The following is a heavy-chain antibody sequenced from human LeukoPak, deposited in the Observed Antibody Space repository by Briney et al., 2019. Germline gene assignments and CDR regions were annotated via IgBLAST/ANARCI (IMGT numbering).Heavy chain of an antibody. CDR3: ARDRRDITMLMHGPGDY. CDR1: GYSINSGYY. CDR2: IHHSGST. V-gene: IGHV4-38-2*02. Sequence: PSETLSLTCTVSGYSINSGYYWGWIRQPPGKGLEWIGSIHHSGSTYYNPSLQSRVTISVDTSKNQFSLNLNSLTAADTAVYYCARDRRDITMLMHGPGDYWGQGTLVTVSS. D-gene: IGHD3-16*01. J-gene: IGHJ4*02.